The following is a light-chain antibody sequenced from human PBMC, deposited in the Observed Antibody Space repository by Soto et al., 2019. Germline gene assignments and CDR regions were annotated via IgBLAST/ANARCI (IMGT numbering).Light chain of an antibody. CDR2: GAS. V-gene: IGKV3-20*01. J-gene: IGKJ2*01. CDR1: QSVSSSY. CDR3: HQYGSSYT. Sequence: EIVLTQSPGTLSLSPGERATLSCRASQSVSSSYLIWYQQKPGKAPRLLIYGASSRATGIPDRFSGSVSGTDFTLTISRLEPEDCAVYYCHQYGSSYTFGQGTKLEIK.